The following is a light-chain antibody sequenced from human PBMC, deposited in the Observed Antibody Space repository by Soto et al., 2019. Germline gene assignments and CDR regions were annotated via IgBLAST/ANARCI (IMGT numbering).Light chain of an antibody. CDR2: GAS. CDR1: QSVSNNY. CDR3: QQYGSSGT. Sequence: IVLTDSPCTLSLSPLERATLSCMASQSVSNNYLAWYQQKPCQAPRLLIYGASNRATGIPDRFSGSGSGTDFTLTISRLEPEDFAVYYCQQYGSSGTFGQGTKVDI. V-gene: IGKV3-20*01. J-gene: IGKJ1*01.